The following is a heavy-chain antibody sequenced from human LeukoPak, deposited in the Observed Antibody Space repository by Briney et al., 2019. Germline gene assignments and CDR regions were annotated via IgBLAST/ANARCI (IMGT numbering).Heavy chain of an antibody. CDR1: GFTFSSYG. J-gene: IGHJ3*02. D-gene: IGHD3-10*01. Sequence: GGSLRLSCGASGFTFSSYGMHWVRQAPGKGLEWVAFIRYDGSIKYYADSVKGRFTFSRDNAKNSLYLQMNSLRAEDTAVYYCVRGSRLVRGAIQSFDIWGQGTMVTVSS. CDR2: IRYDGSIK. CDR3: VRGSRLVRGAIQSFDI. V-gene: IGHV3-30*02.